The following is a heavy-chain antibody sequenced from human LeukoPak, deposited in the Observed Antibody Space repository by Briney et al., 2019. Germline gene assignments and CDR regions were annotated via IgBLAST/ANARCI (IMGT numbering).Heavy chain of an antibody. V-gene: IGHV4-34*01. CDR1: GGSFTDYF. D-gene: IGHD3-22*01. CDR2: ISDYTGDT. J-gene: IGHJ6*01. CDR3: ARGRIAKIVVVHSFSYGMDV. Sequence: SETLSLTCTVSGGSFTDYFWTWIRQSPGKGLEWIGEISDYTGDTNYNPSLNSRVSISLEKSKNQFSLELRSVTAADTAVYYCARGRIAKIVVVHSFSYGMDVWGQGTTVTVSS.